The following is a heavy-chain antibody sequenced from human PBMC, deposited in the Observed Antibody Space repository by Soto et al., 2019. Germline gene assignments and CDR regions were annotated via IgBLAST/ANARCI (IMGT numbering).Heavy chain of an antibody. CDR1: GYTFTSYY. CDR2: INPSGGST. V-gene: IGHV1-46*01. CDR3: ARSIGRDTAMVTLDY. D-gene: IGHD5-18*01. J-gene: IGHJ4*02. Sequence: GASVKVSCKASGYTFTSYYMHWVRQAPGQGLEWMGIINPSGGSTSYAQKFQGRVTMTRDTSTSTVYMELSSLRSEGTAVYYCARSIGRDTAMVTLDYWGQGTLVTVSS.